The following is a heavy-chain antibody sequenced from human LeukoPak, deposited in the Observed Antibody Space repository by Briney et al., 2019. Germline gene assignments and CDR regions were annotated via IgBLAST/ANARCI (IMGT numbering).Heavy chain of an antibody. CDR2: ISAYNGNT. CDR1: GYTFTSYG. J-gene: IGHJ3*02. D-gene: IGHD3-22*01. V-gene: IGHV1-18*01. Sequence: GASVKVSCKASGYTFTSYGISWVRQAPGQGLEWMGWISAYNGNTNYAQKLQGRVTMTTDTSTSTAYMELRSLRSDDTAVYYCARDWTYYYDSSGHRNAFDIWGQGTMVTVSS. CDR3: ARDWTYYYDSSGHRNAFDI.